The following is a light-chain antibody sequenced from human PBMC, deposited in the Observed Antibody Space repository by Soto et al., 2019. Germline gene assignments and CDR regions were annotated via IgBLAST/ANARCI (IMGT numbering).Light chain of an antibody. CDR1: QSISSY. CDR2: AAS. Sequence: DIQMTQSPSALAASLGVRFTITCRASQSISSYLNWYQQKPGKAPKXXIYAASSLQSGVPSRFSGIGSGTDFTLTISSLKNEDFATYYGQQSYSTPPTFGGGTKVDI. V-gene: IGKV1-39*01. CDR3: QQSYSTPPT. J-gene: IGKJ4*01.